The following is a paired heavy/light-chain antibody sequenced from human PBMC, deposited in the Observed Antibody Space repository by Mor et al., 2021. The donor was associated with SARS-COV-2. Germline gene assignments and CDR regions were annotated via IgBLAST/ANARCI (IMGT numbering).Light chain of an antibody. CDR2: AAS. CDR3: QKYDSAPWT. Sequence: DVQMTQSPSSLSAAVGDRVTITCRASQGISNYLAWYQQRPGKGPELLIYAASTLQSGVPSRFSGSGSGTEFTLTISSLQPEDIAFYYCQKYDSAPWTFGQGTKVEI. CDR1: QGISNY. V-gene: IGKV1-27*01. J-gene: IGKJ1*01.
Heavy chain of an antibody. CDR3: ARDLASNSGSGGY. Sequence: QVQLVQPPLDLKKPGASVTVSCKASGYTFTTYGISWVRQAPGQGLEWMGWIGTYDGQTIYAQKFQGRLVLTTDTSARTVYMEMRSLTSDDTAVYYCARDLASNSGSGGYWGQGTLVTVSS. J-gene: IGHJ4*02. CDR1: GYTFTTYG. V-gene: IGHV1-18*01. D-gene: IGHD3-10*01. CDR2: IGTYDGQT.